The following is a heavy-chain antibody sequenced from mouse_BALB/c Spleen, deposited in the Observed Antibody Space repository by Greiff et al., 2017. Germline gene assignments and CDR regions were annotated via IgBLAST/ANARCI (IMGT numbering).Heavy chain of an antibody. CDR3: ARAWAWFAY. CDR2: ISYSGST. J-gene: IGHJ3*01. V-gene: IGHV3-2*02. Sequence: EVKLQESGPGLVKPSQSLSLTCTVTGYSITSDYAWNWIRQFPGNKLEWMGYISYSGSTSYNPSLKSRISITRDTSKNQFFLQLNSVTTEDTATYYCARAWAWFAYWGQGTLVTVSA. CDR1: GYSITSDYA. D-gene: IGHD4-1*01.